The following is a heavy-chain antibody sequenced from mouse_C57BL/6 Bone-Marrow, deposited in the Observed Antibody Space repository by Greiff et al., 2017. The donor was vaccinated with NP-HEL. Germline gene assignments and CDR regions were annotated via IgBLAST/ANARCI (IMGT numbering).Heavy chain of an antibody. J-gene: IGHJ2*01. CDR3: ARDDDYPYYFDY. CDR2: ISDGGSYT. V-gene: IGHV5-4*01. Sequence: EVQRVESGGGLVKPGGSLKLSCAASGFTFSSYAMSWVRQTPEKRLEWVATISDGGSYTYYPDNVKGRFTISRDNAKNNLYLQMSHLKSEDTAMYYCARDDDYPYYFDYWGQGTTLTVSS. D-gene: IGHD2-4*01. CDR1: GFTFSSYA.